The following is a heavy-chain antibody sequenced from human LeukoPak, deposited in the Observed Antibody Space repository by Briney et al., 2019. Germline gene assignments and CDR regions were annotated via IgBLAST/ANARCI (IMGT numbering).Heavy chain of an antibody. CDR2: VKPDGSDK. CDR3: ATSRHNSFDP. CDR1: GFTFSSSW. Sequence: GGSLRLSCAASGFTFSSSWMSWLRQAPGQGLEWVANVKPDGSDKYSVGSVKCRFTVSRDNAKNSVYLQMNSLRAEDTAVYYCATSRHNSFDPWGQGTLVTVSS. V-gene: IGHV3-7*02. J-gene: IGHJ5*02. D-gene: IGHD1-1*01.